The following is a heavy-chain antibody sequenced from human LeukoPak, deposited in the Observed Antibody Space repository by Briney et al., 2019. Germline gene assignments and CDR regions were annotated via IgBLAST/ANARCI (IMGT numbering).Heavy chain of an antibody. J-gene: IGHJ4*02. CDR2: ISGSGLRT. V-gene: IGHV3-23*01. CDR1: GFTFSSDA. D-gene: IGHD6-19*01. CDR3: AKHVRTSVWFFDF. Sequence: GGSLRLSCAASGFTFSSDALSWVRQAPGKGLEWVSLISGSGLRTDYADPVKGRFTISRDNSKNTLYLQMNSLKAEDTAVYYCAKHVRTSVWFFDFWGQGTLVTVSS.